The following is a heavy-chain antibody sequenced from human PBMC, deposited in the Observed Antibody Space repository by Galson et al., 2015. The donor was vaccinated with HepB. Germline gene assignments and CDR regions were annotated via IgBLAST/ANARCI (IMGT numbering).Heavy chain of an antibody. CDR1: GFNFSDYS. D-gene: IGHD5/OR15-5a*01. Sequence: SLRLSCAASGFNFSDYSMNWVRQAPGKGLEWVPSISSSSTYIYYADSVRGRFTISRDNAKKSLYLQMNSLRVDDTALYYCARGPGLDFDYWGQGTLVTVSS. CDR2: ISSSSTYI. V-gene: IGHV3-21*01. J-gene: IGHJ4*02. CDR3: ARGPGLDFDY.